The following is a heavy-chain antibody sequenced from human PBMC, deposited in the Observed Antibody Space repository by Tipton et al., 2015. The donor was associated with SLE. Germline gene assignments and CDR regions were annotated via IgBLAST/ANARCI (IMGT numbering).Heavy chain of an antibody. CDR2: IYYSGST. D-gene: IGHD1-26*01. CDR1: GGSISSYY. Sequence: TLSLTCTVSGGSISSYYWSWIRQPPGKGLEWIGSIYYSGSTYYNPSLKSRVTISVDTSKNQFSLKLSSVTAADTAVYYCARDSGSYYGYWGQGTLVTVSS. CDR3: ARDSGSYYGY. V-gene: IGHV4-59*12. J-gene: IGHJ4*02.